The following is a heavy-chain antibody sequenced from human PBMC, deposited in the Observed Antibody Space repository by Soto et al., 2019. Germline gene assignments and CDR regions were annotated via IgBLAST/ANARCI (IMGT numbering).Heavy chain of an antibody. D-gene: IGHD3-16*01. CDR2: IWYDGSNK. J-gene: IGHJ4*02. CDR3: ARDWGTFDY. V-gene: IGHV3-33*01. CDR1: GFTFSSYG. Sequence: QVQLVESGGGVVQPGRSLRLSCAASGFTFSSYGMHWVRQAPGKGLEWVAVIWYDGSNKYYADSVKGRFTISRDNSQNTLYLQMNSLRAEDTAVYYCARDWGTFDYWGQGTLVTVSS.